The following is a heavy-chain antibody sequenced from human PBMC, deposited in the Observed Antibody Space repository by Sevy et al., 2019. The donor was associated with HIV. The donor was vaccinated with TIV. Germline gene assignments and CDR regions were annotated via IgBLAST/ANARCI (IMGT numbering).Heavy chain of an antibody. CDR3: ARMGGVVVHPYFDY. D-gene: IGHD2-15*01. V-gene: IGHV1-2*04. CDR2: INPNSGGT. CDR1: GYTFTGYY. Sequence: ASVKVSCKASGYTFTGYYMHWVRQAPGQGLEWMGWINPNSGGTNYAQKCQGWVTMTRDTSISTAYMELSRLGSDDTAVYYCARMGGVVVHPYFDYWGQGTLVTVSS. J-gene: IGHJ4*02.